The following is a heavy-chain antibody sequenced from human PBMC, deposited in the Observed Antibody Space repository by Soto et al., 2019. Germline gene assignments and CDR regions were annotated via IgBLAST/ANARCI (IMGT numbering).Heavy chain of an antibody. J-gene: IGHJ4*02. V-gene: IGHV3-33*01. CDR3: ARDFGGSGLHYFDY. Sequence: GGSLRLSCAASGFTFSSYGMHWVRQAPGKGLEWVAVIWYDGSNKYYADSVKGRFTISRDNSKNTLYLQMNSLRAEDTAVYYCARDFGGSGLHYFDYWGQGTLVTVSS. CDR2: IWYDGSNK. CDR1: GFTFSSYG. D-gene: IGHD2-15*01.